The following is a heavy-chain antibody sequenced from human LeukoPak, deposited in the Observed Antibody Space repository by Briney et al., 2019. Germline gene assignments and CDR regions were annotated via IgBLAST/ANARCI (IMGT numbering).Heavy chain of an antibody. CDR2: ISYSGGT. Sequence: SETLSLTCTVSGGSVSTSYWSWIRQSPERGLDWIGYISYSGGTNYNPSLKSRVTISMDTSKNQFSLKLTSVTAADTALYYCTSGNFIGLFDFWGQGTPVTVSS. CDR1: GGSVSTSY. CDR3: TSGNFIGLFDF. D-gene: IGHD1-7*01. V-gene: IGHV4-59*02. J-gene: IGHJ4*02.